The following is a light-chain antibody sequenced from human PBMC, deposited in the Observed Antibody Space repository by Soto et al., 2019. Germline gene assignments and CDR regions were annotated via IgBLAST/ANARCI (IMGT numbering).Light chain of an antibody. J-gene: IGKJ2*03. Sequence: VIWMTQSPSLLSASTGDRVTISCRMSQGISSYLAWYQQKVGQAPKLLLSVASRLQSGVPSRFSGSGSGTEFNLTISSLQPEDLAIYYCQQSNSFPHSFGQGTRLEIK. V-gene: IGKV1D-8*03. CDR1: QGISSY. CDR3: QQSNSFPHS. CDR2: VAS.